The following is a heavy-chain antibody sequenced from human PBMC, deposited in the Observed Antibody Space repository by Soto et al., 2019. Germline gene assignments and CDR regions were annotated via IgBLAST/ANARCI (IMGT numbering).Heavy chain of an antibody. CDR3: AKDLDDYYDSSGYYLTSYYYYGMDV. Sequence: GSLRLSCAASGFTFSSYAMSWVRQAPGKGLEWVSAISGSGGSTYYADSVKGRFTISRDNSKNTLYLQMNSLRAEDTAVYYCAKDLDDYYDSSGYYLTSYYYYGMDVWGQGTTVTVSS. CDR1: GFTFSSYA. CDR2: ISGSGGST. D-gene: IGHD3-22*01. V-gene: IGHV3-23*01. J-gene: IGHJ6*02.